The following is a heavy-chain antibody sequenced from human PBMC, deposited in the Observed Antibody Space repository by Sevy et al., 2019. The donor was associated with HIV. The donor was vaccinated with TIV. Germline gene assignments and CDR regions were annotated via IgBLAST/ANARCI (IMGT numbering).Heavy chain of an antibody. CDR2: ISYDGSNK. CDR3: AKGVGGYSYGYKYYYYGMDV. CDR1: GFTFSSYG. D-gene: IGHD5-18*01. J-gene: IGHJ6*02. V-gene: IGHV3-30*18. Sequence: GGSLRLSCAASGFTFSSYGMHWVRQAPGKGLERVAVISYDGSNKYYADSVKGRFTISRDNSKNTLYLQMNSLRAEDTAVYYCAKGVGGYSYGYKYYYYGMDVWGQGTTVTVSS.